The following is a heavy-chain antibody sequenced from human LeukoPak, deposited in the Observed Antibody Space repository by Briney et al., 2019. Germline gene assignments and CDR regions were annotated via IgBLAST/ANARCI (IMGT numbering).Heavy chain of an antibody. CDR3: ARDRYCSSTSCYHSYYYGMDV. CDR1: GYTFTSYG. D-gene: IGHD2-2*01. Sequence: ASVKVSCKASGYTFTSYGISWVRQAPGQGLEWMGWISAYNGNTSYAQKLQGRVTMTTDTSTSTAYMELRSLRSDDTAVYYCARDRYCSSTSCYHSYYYGMDVWGQGTTVTVSS. J-gene: IGHJ6*02. CDR2: ISAYNGNT. V-gene: IGHV1-18*01.